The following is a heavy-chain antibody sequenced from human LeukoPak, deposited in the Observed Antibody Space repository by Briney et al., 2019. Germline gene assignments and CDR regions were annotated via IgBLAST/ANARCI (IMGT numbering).Heavy chain of an antibody. V-gene: IGHV3-30*02. D-gene: IGHD1-26*01. Sequence: GGSLRLSCAASGFTFSSYGVHWVRQAPGKGLEWVAFIRNDGTNKYYADSVEGRFTISRDNSKSTLYLQMNSLRAEDTAVYYCAKDKGRSDFDYWGQGTLLTVSS. CDR1: GFTFSSYG. CDR3: AKDKGRSDFDY. J-gene: IGHJ4*02. CDR2: IRNDGTNK.